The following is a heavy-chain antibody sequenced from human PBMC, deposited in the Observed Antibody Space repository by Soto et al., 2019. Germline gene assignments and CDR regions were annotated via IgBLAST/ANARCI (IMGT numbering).Heavy chain of an antibody. D-gene: IGHD1-1*01. Sequence: QVQLVQSGAEVKKPGSSVKVSCKASGGTFSSYAIDWVRQAPGQGLEWMGGIIPIFGTTNYAQKLQGRVKPPADESTRTAYMELSTLRSEDTAVYYCARGTVTGSEYNYYYYGMDVWGQGTTVTVSS. J-gene: IGHJ6*02. CDR1: GGTFSSYA. V-gene: IGHV1-69*12. CDR3: ARGTVTGSEYNYYYYGMDV. CDR2: IIPIFGTT.